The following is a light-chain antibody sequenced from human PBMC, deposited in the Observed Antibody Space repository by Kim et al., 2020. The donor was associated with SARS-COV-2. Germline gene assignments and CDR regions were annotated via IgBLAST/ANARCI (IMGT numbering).Light chain of an antibody. CDR2: WAS. CDR3: QQYYSTPIT. Sequence: DIVMTQSPDSLAVSLGERATINCKSSQSVLYTSNNKNYLAWYQQKPRQPPKLLIYWASTRKSGVPDRFSGSGSGTDFTLTIDSLQAEDVAVYYCQQYYSTPITFGQGTRLEIK. CDR1: QSVLYTSNNKNY. V-gene: IGKV4-1*01. J-gene: IGKJ5*01.